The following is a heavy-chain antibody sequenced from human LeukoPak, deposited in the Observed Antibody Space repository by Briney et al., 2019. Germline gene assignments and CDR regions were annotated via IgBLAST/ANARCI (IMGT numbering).Heavy chain of an antibody. V-gene: IGHV3-23*01. CDR3: AKGRRFGRYYDSSGYSGPSYY. CDR2: ISGSGGST. CDR1: GFTFSSYA. J-gene: IGHJ4*02. Sequence: GGSLRLSCAASGFTFSSYAMSWVRQAPGKGLEWVSAISGSGGSTYYADSVKGRFTISRDNSKNTLYLQMNSLRAEDTAVYYCAKGRRFGRYYDSSGYSGPSYYWGQGTLVTVSS. D-gene: IGHD3-22*01.